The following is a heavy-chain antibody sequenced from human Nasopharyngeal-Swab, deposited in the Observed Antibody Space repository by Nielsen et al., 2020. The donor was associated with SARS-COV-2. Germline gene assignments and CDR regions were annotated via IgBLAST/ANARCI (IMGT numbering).Heavy chain of an antibody. J-gene: IGHJ5*02. D-gene: IGHD1-7*01. CDR2: IYYSGST. V-gene: IGHV4-59*01. CDR3: ARGGPGLELFSRFDP. Sequence: RQAPGKGLEWIGYIYYSGSTNYNPSLKSRVTISVDTSKNQFSLKLSSVTAADTVVYYCARGGPGLELFSRFDPWGQGTLVTVSS.